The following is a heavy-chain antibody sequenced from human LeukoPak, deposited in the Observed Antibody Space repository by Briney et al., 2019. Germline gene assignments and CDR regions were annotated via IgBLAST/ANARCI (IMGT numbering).Heavy chain of an antibody. CDR1: GGSISSHY. J-gene: IGHJ4*02. V-gene: IGHV4-59*11. CDR2: IYYSGST. CDR3: AREGDWGGFDY. D-gene: IGHD7-27*01. Sequence: SETLSLTCTVSGGSISSHYWSWIRQPPGKGLEWIGYIYYSGSTNYNPSLKSRVTISVDTSKNQFSLKLSSVTAADTAVYYCAREGDWGGFDYWGQGTLVTVSS.